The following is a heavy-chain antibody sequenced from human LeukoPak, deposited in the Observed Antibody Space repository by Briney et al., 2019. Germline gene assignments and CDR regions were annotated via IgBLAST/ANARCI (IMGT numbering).Heavy chain of an antibody. D-gene: IGHD3-22*01. V-gene: IGHV1-69*13. CDR2: IIPIFGTA. CDR3: ARDQGYDSSDGFDY. CDR1: GGTFNIYA. J-gene: IGHJ4*02. Sequence: ASVKVSCKASGGTFNIYAISWVRQAPGQGLEWMGGIIPIFGTANYAQKFQGRVTITADESTSTAYMELSSLRSEDTAVYYCARDQGYDSSDGFDYWGQGTLVTVSS.